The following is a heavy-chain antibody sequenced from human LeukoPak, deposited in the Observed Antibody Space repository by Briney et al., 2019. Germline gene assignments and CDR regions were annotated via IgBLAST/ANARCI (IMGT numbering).Heavy chain of an antibody. CDR3: ARDDDYGVFDY. D-gene: IGHD4-17*01. J-gene: IGHJ4*02. V-gene: IGHV3-48*03. Sequence: GALRLSCAASGFTFSSYEMNWVRQAPGKGLEWVSYISSSGSTIYYADSVKGRFTISRDNAKNSLYLQMNSLRAEDTAVYYCARDDDYGVFDYWGQGTLVTVSS. CDR1: GFTFSSYE. CDR2: ISSSGSTI.